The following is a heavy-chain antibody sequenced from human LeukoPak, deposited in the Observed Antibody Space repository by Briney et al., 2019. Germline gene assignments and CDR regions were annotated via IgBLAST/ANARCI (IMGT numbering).Heavy chain of an antibody. J-gene: IGHJ3*02. V-gene: IGHV3-53*01. Sequence: GGSLRLSCAASGFTFSNYWMHWVRQAPGKGLEWVSVIYSGGGTYYTDSVKGRFTISRDNSKNTLYLQMNRLRAEDTAIYYCARGDGAFDIWGQGTMVTVSS. CDR1: GFTFSNYW. CDR2: IYSGGGT. CDR3: ARGDGAFDI. D-gene: IGHD5-24*01.